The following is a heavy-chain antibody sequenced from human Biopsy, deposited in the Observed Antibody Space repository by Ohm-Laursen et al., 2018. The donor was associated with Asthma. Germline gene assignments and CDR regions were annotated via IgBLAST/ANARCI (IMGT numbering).Heavy chain of an antibody. D-gene: IGHD3-22*01. CDR2: ISSSSSYT. CDR1: GFTFGDYW. CDR3: ATHYYDRSGFYFQL. V-gene: IGHV3-11*06. Sequence: SLRLSCTAPGFTFGDYWMSWVRQVPGKGLEWVSYISSSSSYTNYADSVKGRFTISRDNALNSLFLHMSSLRAEDTAIYYCATHYYDRSGFYFQLWGQGTLVSVSS. J-gene: IGHJ1*01.